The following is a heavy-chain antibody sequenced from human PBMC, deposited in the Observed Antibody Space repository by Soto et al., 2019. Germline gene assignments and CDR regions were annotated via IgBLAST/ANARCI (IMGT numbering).Heavy chain of an antibody. V-gene: IGHV4-31*03. CDR1: GGSISRGGYY. Sequence: PSETLSLTCTVSGGSISRGGYYWSWIRQHPGKGLEWIGYIYYSGSTYYNPSLKSRVTISVDTSKNQFSLKLSSVTAADTAVYYCARDLSTGWYFDLWGRGTLVTVSS. CDR2: IYYSGST. CDR3: ARDLSTGWYFDL. J-gene: IGHJ2*01. D-gene: IGHD2-8*02.